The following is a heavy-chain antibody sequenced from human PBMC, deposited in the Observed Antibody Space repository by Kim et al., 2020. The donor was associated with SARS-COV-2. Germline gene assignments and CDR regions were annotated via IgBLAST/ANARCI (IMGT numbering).Heavy chain of an antibody. Sequence: SETLSLTCAVYGGSFSGYYWSWIRQPPGKGLEWIGEINHSGSTNYNPSLKSRVTISVDTSKNQFSLKLSSVTAADTAVYYCARGYSSPRVIYYYYGMDVWGQGTTVTVSS. J-gene: IGHJ6*02. D-gene: IGHD6-13*01. CDR3: ARGYSSPRVIYYYYGMDV. CDR2: INHSGST. V-gene: IGHV4-34*01. CDR1: GGSFSGYY.